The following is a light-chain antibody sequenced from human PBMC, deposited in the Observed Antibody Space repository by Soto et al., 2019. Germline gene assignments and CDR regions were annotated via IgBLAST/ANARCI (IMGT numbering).Light chain of an antibody. Sequence: DIVLTQSPDSLAVSLGERATINCKSSQSVSYNFNTKNYVGWYQQRPGQPPKLLISWASTRESEVPERFSGSGSGTDFTRTITSLQPEDVAVYHCQQYYDPPWPFGQGTKVEIK. J-gene: IGKJ1*01. CDR1: QSVSYNFNTKNY. CDR2: WAS. CDR3: QQYYDPPWP. V-gene: IGKV4-1*01.